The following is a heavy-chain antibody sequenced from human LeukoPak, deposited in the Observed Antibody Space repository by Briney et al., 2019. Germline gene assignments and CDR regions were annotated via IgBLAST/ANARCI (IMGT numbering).Heavy chain of an antibody. CDR2: IDPSDSYT. Sequence: PGESLKISCKGSGYSFTSYWISWVRQMPRKGLEWMGRIDPSDSYTNYSPSFQGHVTISADKSISTAYLQWSSLKASDTAMYYCASLLRYFDWLLFDIWGQGTMVTVSS. V-gene: IGHV5-10-1*01. D-gene: IGHD3-9*01. CDR3: ASLLRYFDWLLFDI. J-gene: IGHJ3*02. CDR1: GYSFTSYW.